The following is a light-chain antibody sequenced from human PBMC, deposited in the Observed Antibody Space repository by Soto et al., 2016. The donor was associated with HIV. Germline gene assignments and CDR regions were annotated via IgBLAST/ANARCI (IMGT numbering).Light chain of an antibody. J-gene: IGKJ1*01. CDR2: KTS. CDR3: QQYHDYAT. V-gene: IGKV1-5*03. CDR1: QSVARW. Sequence: DIQMTQSPPLLSASIGDKINITCRASQSVARWLAWYQQRPGKAPKLLMYKTSMLESGVPSRFSGSGSGTDFTLTIGSLQPEDSATYFCQQYHDYATFGQGTKV.